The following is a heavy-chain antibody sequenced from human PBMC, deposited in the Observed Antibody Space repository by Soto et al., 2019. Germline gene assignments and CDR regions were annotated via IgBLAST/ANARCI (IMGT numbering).Heavy chain of an antibody. Sequence: ASVKVSCKASGYTFTKYYMHWVRQAPGQGLEWMGVINPSDGSTAFAQNFQGRITMTRDTSTSTVYMELNSLRSEDTAVYYCARVHLGPPLVKYFDSWGQGTLVTVSS. D-gene: IGHD1-1*01. J-gene: IGHJ4*02. V-gene: IGHV1-46*03. CDR3: ARVHLGPPLVKYFDS. CDR1: GYTFTKYY. CDR2: INPSDGST.